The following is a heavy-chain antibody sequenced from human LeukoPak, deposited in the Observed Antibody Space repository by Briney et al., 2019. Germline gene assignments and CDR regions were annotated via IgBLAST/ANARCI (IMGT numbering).Heavy chain of an antibody. J-gene: IGHJ4*02. V-gene: IGHV3-74*01. CDR3: ARTATSGYSYGYEDY. Sequence: GGSLRLSCAASGFTFSSYWMHWVRQAPGKGLVWVSRINSDGSSTSYADSVKGRFTISRDNAKNTLYLQMNSLRAEDTAVYYCARTATSGYSYGYEDYWGQGTLVTVSS. CDR1: GFTFSSYW. CDR2: INSDGSST. D-gene: IGHD5-18*01.